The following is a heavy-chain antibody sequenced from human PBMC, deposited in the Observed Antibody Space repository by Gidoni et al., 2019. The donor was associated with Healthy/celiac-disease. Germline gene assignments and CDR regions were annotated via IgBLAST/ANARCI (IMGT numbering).Heavy chain of an antibody. CDR1: GGSFRGYY. Sequence: QVQLQQWGAGLLKPAETLSLTCAVYGGSFRGYYWSWIRQPPGKGLEWIGEINHSGSTNYNPSLKSRVTISVDTSKNQFSLKLSSVTAADTAVYYCARGSSKQLGLGYWGQGTLVTVSS. CDR2: INHSGST. CDR3: ARGSSKQLGLGY. D-gene: IGHD6-6*01. J-gene: IGHJ4*02. V-gene: IGHV4-34*01.